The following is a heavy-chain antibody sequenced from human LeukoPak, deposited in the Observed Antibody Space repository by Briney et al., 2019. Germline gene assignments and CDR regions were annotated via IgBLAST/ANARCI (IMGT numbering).Heavy chain of an antibody. Sequence: GGSLRLSCAASGFTFSSYSMNWVRQAPGKGLEGVSSISSSSSYIYYADSVQGRFTISRDNAKNSLYLQMNSLRAEGTAVYYCARESVVGATDSFDYWGQGTLVTVSS. CDR3: ARESVVGATDSFDY. CDR2: ISSSSSYI. CDR1: GFTFSSYS. V-gene: IGHV3-21*01. J-gene: IGHJ4*02. D-gene: IGHD1-26*01.